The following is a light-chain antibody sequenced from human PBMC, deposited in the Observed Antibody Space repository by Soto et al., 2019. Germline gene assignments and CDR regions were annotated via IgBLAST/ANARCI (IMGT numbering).Light chain of an antibody. CDR1: QSISSW. Sequence: DIQMTQSPSTLSASVGDRVTITCRASQSISSWLAWYQQKPGKAPKLLIYKASSLESGVPSRFSGSGSGTEFTXTISXXQPDDFAXXXXXXYNSYXTFGQGTKVEIK. CDR3: XXYNSYXT. V-gene: IGKV1-5*03. CDR2: KAS. J-gene: IGKJ1*01.